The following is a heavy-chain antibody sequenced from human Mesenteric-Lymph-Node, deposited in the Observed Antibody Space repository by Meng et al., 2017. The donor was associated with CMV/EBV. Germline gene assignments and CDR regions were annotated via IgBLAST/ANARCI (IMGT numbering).Heavy chain of an antibody. J-gene: IGHJ3*02. CDR1: GYAFNVFY. CDR2: MNPNSGGT. Sequence: ASVKVSCKASGYAFNVFYIHWVRQAAGQGLEWMGWMNPNSGGTNYAQKFQGRVTMTRDTSISTAYMELTGLRSDDTALYYCARENLGGDNDAFNIWGPGTMVTVSS. V-gene: IGHV1-2*02. D-gene: IGHD2-21*01. CDR3: ARENLGGDNDAFNI.